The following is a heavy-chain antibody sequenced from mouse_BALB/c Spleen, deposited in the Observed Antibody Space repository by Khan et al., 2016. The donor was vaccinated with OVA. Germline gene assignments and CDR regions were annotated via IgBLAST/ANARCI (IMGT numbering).Heavy chain of an antibody. V-gene: IGHV1-7*01. CDR3: ARGTGFFDY. CDR2: INPSTGYT. Sequence: QVQLKESGAELAKPGASVKMSCKASGYTFTSYWMHWVKQRPGQGLEWIGYINPSTGYTEYNQKFKDKATLTADKSSSTAYMQLSSLTSEDSAVYYCARGTGFFDYWDQGTTLTVSS. CDR1: GYTFTSYW. J-gene: IGHJ2*01. D-gene: IGHD3-3*01.